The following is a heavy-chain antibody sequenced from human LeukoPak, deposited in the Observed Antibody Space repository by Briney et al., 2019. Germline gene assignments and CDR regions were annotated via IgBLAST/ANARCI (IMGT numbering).Heavy chain of an antibody. D-gene: IGHD3-10*01. J-gene: IGHJ5*02. CDR2: INGDVSTT. Sequence: GGSLRLSCAASGLTFSSYWMHWVRQAPGKGLVWVSRINGDVSTTTYVDSVKGRFTIYRDNAKNTVYLQMNSLRVEDTAVYYCATVRSGSWDWFDPWGQGTLVTVSS. CDR1: GLTFSSYW. V-gene: IGHV3-74*01. CDR3: ATVRSGSWDWFDP.